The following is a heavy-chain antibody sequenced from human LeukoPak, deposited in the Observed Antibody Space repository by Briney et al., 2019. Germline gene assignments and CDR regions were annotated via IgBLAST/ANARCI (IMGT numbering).Heavy chain of an antibody. J-gene: IGHJ4*02. CDR2: IYSGGST. CDR1: GFTVSSNY. CDR3: ARETANYDSSGYYSYYFDY. Sequence: GGSLRLSCAASGFTVSSNYMSWVRQAPGKGLEWVSVIYSGGSTYYADSVKGRFTISRDNSKNTLYLQMNSLRAEDTAVYYCARETANYDSSGYYSYYFDYWGQGTLVTVSS. D-gene: IGHD3-22*01. V-gene: IGHV3-53*01.